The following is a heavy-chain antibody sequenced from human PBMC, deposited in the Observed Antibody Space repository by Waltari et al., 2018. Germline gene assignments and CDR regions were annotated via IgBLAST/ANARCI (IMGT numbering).Heavy chain of an antibody. D-gene: IGHD3-10*01. V-gene: IGHV1-3*01. CDR2: INAANGNK. Sequence: QVQLVQSGAEVKEPGASVKVSCKTSGYSFTAYAVHWVRQAPGQRLEWMGWINAANGNKKYSQSFQGRVTIIRDTSATTAYMELTSLRSEDATIYYCARGRSGSFLDAFDIWGQGTVVTVSS. CDR1: GYSFTAYA. J-gene: IGHJ3*02. CDR3: ARGRSGSFLDAFDI.